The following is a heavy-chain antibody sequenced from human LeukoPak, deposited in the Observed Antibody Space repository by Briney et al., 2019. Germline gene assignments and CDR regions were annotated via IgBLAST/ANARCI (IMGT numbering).Heavy chain of an antibody. D-gene: IGHD2-2*01. V-gene: IGHV1-18*04. CDR1: GYTFTSYG. CDR2: ISAYNGNT. J-gene: IGHJ6*04. CDR3: ARDKVVPAAMNYYGMDV. Sequence: GASVKVSRKASGYTFTSYGISWVRQAPGQGLEWMGWISAYNGNTNYAQKLQGRVTMTTDTSTSTAYMELRSLRSDDTAVYYCARDKVVPAAMNYYGMDVWGKGTTVTVSS.